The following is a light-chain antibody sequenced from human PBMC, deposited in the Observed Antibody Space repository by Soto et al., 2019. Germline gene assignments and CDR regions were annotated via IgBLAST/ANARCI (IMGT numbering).Light chain of an antibody. V-gene: IGKV1-12*01. CDR2: TAS. Sequence: DIQMTQSPSSVSASVGDRLTITCRASQGIRNWLAWYQQKPGEAPRLLIYTASSLQGGVPSRFSGSGSGTDFTLIISSLQPEDFATYYCQQGLSFPLTFGGGTKVDIK. CDR1: QGIRNW. J-gene: IGKJ4*01. CDR3: QQGLSFPLT.